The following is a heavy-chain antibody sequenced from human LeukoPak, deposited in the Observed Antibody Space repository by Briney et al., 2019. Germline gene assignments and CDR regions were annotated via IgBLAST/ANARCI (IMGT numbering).Heavy chain of an antibody. CDR3: AKDHSEVGTSWFDP. CDR2: ISGSGGST. V-gene: IGHV3-23*01. D-gene: IGHD1-26*01. CDR1: GFTFSSYA. J-gene: IGHJ5*02. Sequence: GGSLRLSCAASGFTFSSYAMSWVRQAPGKGLEWVSAISGSGGSTYYADSVKGRFTISRDNSKNTLYPQMNSLRAEDTAVYYCAKDHSEVGTSWFDPWGQGTLVTVSS.